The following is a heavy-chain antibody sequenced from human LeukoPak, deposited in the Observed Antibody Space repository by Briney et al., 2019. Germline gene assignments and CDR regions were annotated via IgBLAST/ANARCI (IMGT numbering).Heavy chain of an antibody. CDR1: GYTFTTYN. D-gene: IGHD6-13*01. V-gene: IGHV1-18*01. J-gene: IGHJ5*02. Sequence: ASVKVSCKASGYTFTTYNINWVQQAPGQGLEWMGWISGYNGNTNYAQKLQGRVTMTTDTSTSTAYMELRSLRSDDTAVYYCAIGGAAAGNENWFDPWGQGTLVTVSS. CDR2: ISGYNGNT. CDR3: AIGGAAAGNENWFDP.